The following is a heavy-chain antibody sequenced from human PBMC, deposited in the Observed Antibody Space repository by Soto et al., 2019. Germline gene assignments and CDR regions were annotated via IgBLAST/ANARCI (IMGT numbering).Heavy chain of an antibody. CDR1: GGSISSSSYY. J-gene: IGHJ3*02. V-gene: IGHV4-39*01. CDR3: ARHVFSKGAFDI. Sequence: SETLSLTCSVSGGSISSSSYYWGWIRQPPGKGLEWIASIYYKGSTYYNPSLKSRVTISVDTSKNQFSLKLSSVTAADTAVYYCARHVFSKGAFDIWGQGTMVTVS. CDR2: IYYKGST. D-gene: IGHD2-2*01.